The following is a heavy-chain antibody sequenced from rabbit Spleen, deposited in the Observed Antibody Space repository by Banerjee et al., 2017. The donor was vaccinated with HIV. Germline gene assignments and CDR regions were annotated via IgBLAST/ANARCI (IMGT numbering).Heavy chain of an antibody. J-gene: IGHJ4*01. CDR3: AKSYGDNYANALKL. Sequence: QSVEESGGDLVKPGGTLTLTCKASGFSFSSGYSMCWVRQAPGKGLEWIACIGVKTGTTLCGLWAKARFTSSKTPSFTVSRQITILTAADPATYFCAKSYGDNYANALKLLRPGTLDTVS. CDR1: GFSFSSGYS. V-gene: IGHV1S40*01. D-gene: IGHD6-1*01. CDR2: IGVKTGTT.